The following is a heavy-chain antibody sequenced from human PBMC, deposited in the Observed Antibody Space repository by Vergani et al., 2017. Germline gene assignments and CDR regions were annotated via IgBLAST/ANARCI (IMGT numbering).Heavy chain of an antibody. CDR1: GFTFSSYG. D-gene: IGHD3-10*01. V-gene: IGHV3-30*02. Sequence: QVQLVESGGGVVQPGGSLRLSCAASGFTFSSYGMHWVRQAPGKGLEWVPFIRYDGSYKYYGDSVKGRFTISRDNSKNTLYLQMNSLRAEDMAVYYCAKGNTMVRGVASGFDSWGQGNLVTVSS. CDR3: AKGNTMVRGVASGFDS. CDR2: IRYDGSYK. J-gene: IGHJ5*01.